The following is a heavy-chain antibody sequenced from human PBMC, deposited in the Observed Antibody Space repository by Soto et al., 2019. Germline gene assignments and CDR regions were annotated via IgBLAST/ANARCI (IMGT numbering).Heavy chain of an antibody. CDR1: GGSVSSGSYY. V-gene: IGHV4-61*01. CDR2: IYYSGST. Sequence: QVQLQESGPGLVKPSETLSLTCTVSGGSVSSGSYYWSWIRQPPGKGLEWIGYIYYSGSTNYNPSLKSRVTISVDTSKNQFSLKLSSVTAADTAEYYCARDLADWAGWPGGWFDPWGQGTLVTVSS. J-gene: IGHJ5*02. CDR3: ARDLADWAGWPGGWFDP. D-gene: IGHD2-21*01.